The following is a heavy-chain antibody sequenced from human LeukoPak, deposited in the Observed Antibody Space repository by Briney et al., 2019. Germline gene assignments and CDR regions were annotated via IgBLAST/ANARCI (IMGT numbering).Heavy chain of an antibody. V-gene: IGHV3-23*01. Sequence: GGSLRLSCAASGFPFSSYAMSWVRQAPGKGLEWLSSLSGYGASTYYRDSVEGRSTISRDNFNNTLYLQMSSLRGDDTATYYCVKGRSKGASRSSDGLLWDFGGQGALVTVSS. D-gene: IGHD2-2*01. CDR2: LSGYGAST. J-gene: IGHJ4*02. CDR1: GFPFSSYA. CDR3: VKGRSKGASRSSDGLLWDF.